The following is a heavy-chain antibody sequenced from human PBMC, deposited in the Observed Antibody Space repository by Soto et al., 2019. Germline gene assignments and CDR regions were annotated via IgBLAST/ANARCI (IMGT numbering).Heavy chain of an antibody. J-gene: IGHJ3*01. V-gene: IGHV4-4*07. D-gene: IGHD1-1*01. CDR2: IYSAGTT. CDR3: AANWRGAYEGLFDL. Sequence: QVQLRESGPGLVKPSETLSLTCNVSGGPISGYYWNWVRQPAGKGLEWIGRIYSAGTTDRNPSLKSRVIMSVDTSSNQFSLKLLSVTAADTAVYYCAANWRGAYEGLFDLWGQGTTVTVSS. CDR1: GGPISGYY.